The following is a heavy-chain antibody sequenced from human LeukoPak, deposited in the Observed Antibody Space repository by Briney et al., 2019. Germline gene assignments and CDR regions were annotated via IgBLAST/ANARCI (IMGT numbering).Heavy chain of an antibody. J-gene: IGHJ4*02. CDR1: GLTVSSNY. CDR3: AKRLAMTGTYHFDY. Sequence: PGGSLRLSCAASGLTVSSNYMSWVRQAPGKGLEWVSVIYSGGSTFYADSVKGRFTISRDNSKNTLYLRMNSLRAEDTAVYYCAKRLAMTGTYHFDYWGQGTLVTVSS. D-gene: IGHD6-19*01. V-gene: IGHV3-53*01. CDR2: IYSGGST.